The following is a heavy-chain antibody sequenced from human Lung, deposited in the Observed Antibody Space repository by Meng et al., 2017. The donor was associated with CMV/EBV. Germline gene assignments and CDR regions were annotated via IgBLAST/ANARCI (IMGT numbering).Heavy chain of an antibody. D-gene: IGHD1-26*01. CDR3: AKDRYSGSYSSPGYFEY. CDR2: ISWDGGST. Sequence: GESLKISCAASGFTFDDYTMHWVRQAPGKGLEWVSPISWDGGSTYYADSVKGRFTISRDNSKNSLYLQMNSLRTEDTALYYCAKDRYSGSYSSPGYFEYWGQGTXVTVSS. V-gene: IGHV3-43*01. J-gene: IGHJ4*02. CDR1: GFTFDDYT.